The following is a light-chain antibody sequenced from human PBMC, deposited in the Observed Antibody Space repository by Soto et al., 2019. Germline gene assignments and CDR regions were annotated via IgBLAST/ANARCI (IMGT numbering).Light chain of an antibody. CDR2: HNS. V-gene: IGLV1-40*01. CDR1: SSNIGAGYD. CDR3: QSYDSSLSGSV. J-gene: IGLJ2*01. Sequence: QPVLTQPPSVSGAPGQRVTISCTGSSSNIGAGYDVHWYQQLPGTAPKLLIYHNSNRPSGVPDRFSGSKSGTSASLAITGLQAEDEADYYCQSYDSSLSGSVFGGGTKLTVL.